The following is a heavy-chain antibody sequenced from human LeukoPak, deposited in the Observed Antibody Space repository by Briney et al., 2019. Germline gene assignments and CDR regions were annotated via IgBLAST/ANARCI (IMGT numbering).Heavy chain of an antibody. CDR3: ARLPYDFWSGYFPYGMDV. D-gene: IGHD3-3*01. Sequence: SETLSLTCAVYGGSFSGYYWSWIRQPPGKGLEWIGEINHSGSTNYNPSLKSRVTISVDTSKNQFSLKLSSVTAADTAVYYCARLPYDFWSGYFPYGMDVWGQGTTVTVSS. CDR2: INHSGST. J-gene: IGHJ6*02. CDR1: GGSFSGYY. V-gene: IGHV4-34*01.